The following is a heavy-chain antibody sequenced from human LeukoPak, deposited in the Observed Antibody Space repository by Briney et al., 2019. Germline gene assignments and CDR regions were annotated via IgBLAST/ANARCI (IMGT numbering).Heavy chain of an antibody. J-gene: IGHJ5*02. V-gene: IGHV3-64D*09. D-gene: IGHD3-16*01. CDR2: IGTSGVST. Sequence: GGSLRLSCAASGFTFSTYAMHWVRQAPGKGLEYVSSIGTSGVSTYYAGSVEGRFTISRDNSKNTLYLQMSSLRPEDTAVYYCSRGTYPYSSDTWGQGALVTVSS. CDR1: GFTFSTYA. CDR3: SRGTYPYSSDT.